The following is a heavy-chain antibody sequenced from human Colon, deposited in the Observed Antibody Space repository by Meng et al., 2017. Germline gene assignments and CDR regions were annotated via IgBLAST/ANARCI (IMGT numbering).Heavy chain of an antibody. CDR3: AREVQSTTVRGTTGAFEI. D-gene: IGHD3-10*01. CDR1: GGSISGYY. Sequence: GSLSLSCVVSGGSISGYYWSWIRQTQGKDLEWIGSRYSSGNTDYNPYLRSRVTISLDTSKNQFSLNLSSVTAADIAVYYCAREVQSTTVRGTTGAFEIWGQGTRVTVSS. J-gene: IGHJ3*02. V-gene: IGHV4-59*01. CDR2: RYSSGNT.